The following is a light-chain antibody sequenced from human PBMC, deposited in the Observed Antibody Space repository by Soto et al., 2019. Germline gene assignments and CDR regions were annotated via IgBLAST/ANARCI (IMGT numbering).Light chain of an antibody. V-gene: IGLV2-14*01. CDR2: DVT. Sequence: QSALTQPASVAGSPGQSITISCTGTSSDVGGYNYVSWYQQHPDKAPKLMIYDVTNRPSGGSNRFSGSKSGKTASLTISGLQAEDESDYYCSSYTSSSTPLVFGGGTKVTVL. CDR1: SSDVGGYNY. J-gene: IGLJ3*02. CDR3: SSYTSSSTPLV.